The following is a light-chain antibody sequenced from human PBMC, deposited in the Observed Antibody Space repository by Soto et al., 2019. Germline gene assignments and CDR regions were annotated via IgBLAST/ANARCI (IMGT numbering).Light chain of an antibody. CDR3: MQGTHWPWT. Sequence: DVVMTQSPLSLPVTLGQPASISCRSSQSLIHSDGNTYLSWFQQRPGQSPRRLIYEGSDRDSGVPDRFTGSGSGTDFTLKISRVEAEDVGVYYCMQGTHWPWTFGQGTEVEIK. V-gene: IGKV2-30*02. CDR2: EGS. CDR1: QSLIHSDGNTY. J-gene: IGKJ1*01.